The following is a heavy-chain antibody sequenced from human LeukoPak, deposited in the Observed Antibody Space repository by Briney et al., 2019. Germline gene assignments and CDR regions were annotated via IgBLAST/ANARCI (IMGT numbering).Heavy chain of an antibody. Sequence: PSETLSLTCTVSGGSISSYYWSWIRQPAGKGPEWIGRIYTSGSTNYNPSLKSRVTMSVDTSKNQFSLKLSSVTAADTAVYYCARDVPRGIVVVPAAIPYWYFDLWGRGTLVTVSS. V-gene: IGHV4-4*07. CDR3: ARDVPRGIVVVPAAIPYWYFDL. J-gene: IGHJ2*01. D-gene: IGHD2-2*02. CDR1: GGSISSYY. CDR2: IYTSGST.